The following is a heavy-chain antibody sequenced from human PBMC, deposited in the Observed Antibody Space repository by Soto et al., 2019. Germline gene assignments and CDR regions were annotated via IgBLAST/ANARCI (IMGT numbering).Heavy chain of an antibody. D-gene: IGHD6-13*01. J-gene: IGHJ6*02. V-gene: IGHV1-18*01. Sequence: QVQLVQSGAEVKKPGASVKVSCKASGYTFTSYGISWVRQAPGQGLEWMGWISAYNGNTNYAQKLQGRVTMTTDTSTRTAYMELRSLRADDTAVYYCARVLRVQQLVRIYYYYSMDVWGQGTTVTV. CDR3: ARVLRVQQLVRIYYYYSMDV. CDR1: GYTFTSYG. CDR2: ISAYNGNT.